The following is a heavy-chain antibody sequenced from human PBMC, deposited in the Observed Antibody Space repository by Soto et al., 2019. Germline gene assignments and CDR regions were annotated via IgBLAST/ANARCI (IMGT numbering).Heavy chain of an antibody. CDR2: IYYSGST. V-gene: IGHV4-39*01. J-gene: IGHJ6*02. CDR1: GGSISSSSYY. CDR3: AGHSRIAVAGYYYYGMDV. Sequence: PSETLSLTCTVSGGSISSSSYYWGWIRQPPGKGLEWIGSIYYSGSTYYNPSLKSRVTISVDTPKNQFSLKLSSVTAADTAVYYCAGHSRIAVAGYYYYGMDVWGQGTTVTVSS. D-gene: IGHD6-19*01.